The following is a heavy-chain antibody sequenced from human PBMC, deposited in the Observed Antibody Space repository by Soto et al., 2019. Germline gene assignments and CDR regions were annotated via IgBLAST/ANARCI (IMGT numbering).Heavy chain of an antibody. J-gene: IGHJ6*03. CDR2: IYYSGST. CDR1: GGSMSSYY. D-gene: IGHD4-17*01. CDR3: ARGPTVTGYYYYMDV. Sequence: QVQLQESGPGLVKPSETLSLTCTVSGGSMSSYYWSWIRQPPGKGLEWIGYIYYSGSTNYNPSLKSRVTISVDTSKKQVSLKLTSVTAADTAVYYCARGPTVTGYYYYMDVWGKGTTVTVSS. V-gene: IGHV4-59*01.